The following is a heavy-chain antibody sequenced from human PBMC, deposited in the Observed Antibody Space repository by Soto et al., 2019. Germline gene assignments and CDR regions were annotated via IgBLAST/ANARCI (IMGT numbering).Heavy chain of an antibody. V-gene: IGHV1-69*13. CDR3: ARFLGGAGSYYDGQNYNYYNGMDV. Sequence: GASVKVSCKASGGPYNSFAISWVRQAPGQGLEWIGGIIPVFGTATYAQKFKGRVTITAEESTSTVYMELSSLTSEDTAVYYCARFLGGAGSYYDGQNYNYYNGMDVWGQGTTVTVSS. CDR1: GGPYNSFA. CDR2: IIPVFGTA. J-gene: IGHJ6*02. D-gene: IGHD3-10*01.